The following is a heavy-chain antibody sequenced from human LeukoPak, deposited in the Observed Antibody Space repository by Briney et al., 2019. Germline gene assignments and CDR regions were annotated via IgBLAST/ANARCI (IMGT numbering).Heavy chain of an antibody. CDR1: GFTFIDYD. J-gene: IGHJ4*02. Sequence: GGSLRLSCAASGFTFIDYDMHWVRQVIEKGLEWVSAIGIRGDTHYSGSVKGRFTISRENAESSLYLQMNSLRAEDTAVYYCARGGIQVSGIDEFDYWGQGTLVTVSS. D-gene: IGHD6-19*01. CDR2: IGIRGDT. V-gene: IGHV3-13*01. CDR3: ARGGIQVSGIDEFDY.